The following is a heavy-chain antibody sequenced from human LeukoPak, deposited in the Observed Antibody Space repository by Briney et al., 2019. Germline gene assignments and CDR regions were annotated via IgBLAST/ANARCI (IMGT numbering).Heavy chain of an antibody. J-gene: IGHJ4*02. CDR3: ASFPTTVADDYFDY. CDR1: GFTFSSYE. CDR2: ISSSGSTI. V-gene: IGHV3-48*03. D-gene: IGHD4-17*01. Sequence: GGSLRLSCAASGFTFSSYEMNWVRQAPGKGLEWVSYISSSGSTIYYADSVKGRFTISRDNAKISLYLQMNSLRAEDTAVYYCASFPTTVADDYFDYWGQGTLVTVSS.